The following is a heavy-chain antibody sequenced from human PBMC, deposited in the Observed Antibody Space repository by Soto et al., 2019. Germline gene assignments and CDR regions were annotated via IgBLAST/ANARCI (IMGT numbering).Heavy chain of an antibody. CDR3: AKAYCGGDCRYYYYGMDV. J-gene: IGHJ6*02. D-gene: IGHD2-21*02. V-gene: IGHV3-23*01. CDR1: GFTFSSYA. CDR2: ISGSGGST. Sequence: GGSLRLSCAASGFTFSSYAMSWVRQAPGKGLEWVSAISGSGGSTYYADSVKGRFTISRDNSKNTLYLQMNSLRAEDTAVYYCAKAYCGGDCRYYYYGMDVWGQGTTVTVSS.